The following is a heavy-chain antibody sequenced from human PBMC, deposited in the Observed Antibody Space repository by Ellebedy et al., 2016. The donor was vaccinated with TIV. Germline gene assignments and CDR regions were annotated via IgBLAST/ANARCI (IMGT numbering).Heavy chain of an antibody. D-gene: IGHD6-19*01. CDR1: GASINSYY. CDR3: ARTKAVAGTFCFDS. Sequence: SETLSLTCTVSGASINSYYWSWIRQPPGKGLEWIGYVFYSGSTPYNPSLKSRVTISVDTSRNQFSLKLTSVTAADTAVYYCARTKAVAGTFCFDSWGQGTLVPVSS. J-gene: IGHJ4*02. CDR2: VFYSGST. V-gene: IGHV4-59*01.